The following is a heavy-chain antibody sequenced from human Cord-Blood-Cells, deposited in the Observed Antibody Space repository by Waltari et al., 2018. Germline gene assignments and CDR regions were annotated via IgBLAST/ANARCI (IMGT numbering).Heavy chain of an antibody. V-gene: IGHV3-33*01. CDR1: GFAFGSHG. Sequence: QVQLVESGGGVVQPGRALRLSCAASGFAFGSHGITGVPQAPVRGLEWGSVIWYDGSNKDYADSVKGRFTISRDNSKNTLYLQMNSLRAEDTAVYYCARDHDYRFDYWGQGTLVTVSS. CDR3: ARDHDYRFDY. CDR2: IWYDGSNK. J-gene: IGHJ4*02. D-gene: IGHD4-4*01.